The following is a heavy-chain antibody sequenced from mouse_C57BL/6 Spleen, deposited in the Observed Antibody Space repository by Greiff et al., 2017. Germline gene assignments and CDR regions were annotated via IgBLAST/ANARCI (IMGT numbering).Heavy chain of an antibody. Sequence: EVKLQESGPGLVKPSQSLSLTCSVTGYSITSGYYWNWIRQFPGNKLEWMGYISYDGSNNYNPSLKNRISITRDTSKNQFFLKLNSVTTEDTATYYCARGDYDYDVAAYWGQGTLVTVSA. CDR2: ISYDGSN. D-gene: IGHD2-4*01. CDR3: ARGDYDYDVAAY. J-gene: IGHJ3*01. CDR1: GYSITSGYY. V-gene: IGHV3-6*01.